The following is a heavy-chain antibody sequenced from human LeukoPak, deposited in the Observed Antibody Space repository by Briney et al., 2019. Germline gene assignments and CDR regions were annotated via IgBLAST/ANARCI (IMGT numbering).Heavy chain of an antibody. CDR2: INTNTGNP. J-gene: IGHJ6*02. V-gene: IGHV7-4-1*02. Sequence: ASVKVSCKASGYTFTSYAMNWVRQAPGQGLEWMGWINTNTGNPTYAQGFTGRFVFSLDTSVSTAYLQISSLKAEDTAVYYCARVVWSSSSEDYGTDVWGQGTTVTVSS. CDR3: ARVVWSSSSEDYGTDV. D-gene: IGHD6-6*01. CDR1: GYTFTSYA.